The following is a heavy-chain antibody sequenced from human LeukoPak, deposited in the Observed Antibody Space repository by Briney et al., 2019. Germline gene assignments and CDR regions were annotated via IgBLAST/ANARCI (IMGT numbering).Heavy chain of an antibody. Sequence: PSETLSLTCTVSGYSISSGYYWGWIRQPPGKGLGWIGSIYHSGRTFYNPSLKSRVTISVDTSKNQFSLKLTSVTAADTAVYYCARDLGGSYYFSDYWGQGTLVTVSS. CDR1: GYSISSGYY. V-gene: IGHV4-38-2*02. J-gene: IGHJ4*02. D-gene: IGHD1-26*01. CDR2: IYHSGRT. CDR3: ARDLGGSYYFSDY.